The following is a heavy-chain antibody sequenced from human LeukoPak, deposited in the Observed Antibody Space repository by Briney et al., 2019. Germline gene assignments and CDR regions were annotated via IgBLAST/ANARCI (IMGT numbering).Heavy chain of an antibody. CDR1: GGSITSSSYY. Sequence: SETLSLTCTVSGGSITSSSYYWGWIRQPPGKGLEWIGSIYYSGSTYYNPSLKSRVTISVDTSKNQFSVKLSSVTAADTAVYYCARSIRGYSSGWYYFDYWGQGTLITVSS. J-gene: IGHJ4*02. D-gene: IGHD6-19*01. CDR3: ARSIRGYSSGWYYFDY. CDR2: IYYSGST. V-gene: IGHV4-39*07.